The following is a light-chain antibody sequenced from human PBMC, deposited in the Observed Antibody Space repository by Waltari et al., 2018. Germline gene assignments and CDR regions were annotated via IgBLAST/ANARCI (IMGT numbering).Light chain of an antibody. CDR3: CSHAGSSTVV. V-gene: IGLV2-23*02. J-gene: IGLJ2*01. Sequence: QSALTQPASVSGSPGQSITISCTGTSSDVGSHNLVSWYHQHPGKDPKRMVYEVSKRPSGVSHRFSGSKSGNTASLTISGLQAEDEADYYCCSHAGSSTVVFGGGTKLTVL. CDR2: EVS. CDR1: SSDVGSHNL.